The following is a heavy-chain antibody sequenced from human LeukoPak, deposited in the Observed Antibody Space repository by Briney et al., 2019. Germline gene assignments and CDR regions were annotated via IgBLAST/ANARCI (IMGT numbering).Heavy chain of an antibody. V-gene: IGHV1-24*01. CDR1: GYTLTKLS. Sequence: SVKVSCKVSGYTLTKLSMHWVRQAPGKGLEWMGGFDPKDGETIYAQKFQGRVTMTKDTSTDTAYMELSSLRSEDTAVYSCATAATGYSYGMAVWGQGTTVTLSS. CDR3: ATAATGYSYGMAV. J-gene: IGHJ6*02. CDR2: FDPKDGET. D-gene: IGHD1-26*01.